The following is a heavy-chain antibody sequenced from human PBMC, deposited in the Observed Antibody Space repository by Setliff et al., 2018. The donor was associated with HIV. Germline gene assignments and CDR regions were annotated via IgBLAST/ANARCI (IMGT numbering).Heavy chain of an antibody. CDR3: ARDHHSGRGSNFPWYSDL. D-gene: IGHD1-26*01. J-gene: IGHJ2*01. Sequence: GGSVKVSCKASGYTFSNYGITWVRQAPGQGLEWMGWITSYNGNTNYAKKFKGRVTMTTDTSTSIAYMELKGLRSEDTAVYYCARDHHSGRGSNFPWYSDLWGRGTLVTVSS. CDR1: GYTFSNYG. CDR2: ITSYNGNT. V-gene: IGHV1-18*01.